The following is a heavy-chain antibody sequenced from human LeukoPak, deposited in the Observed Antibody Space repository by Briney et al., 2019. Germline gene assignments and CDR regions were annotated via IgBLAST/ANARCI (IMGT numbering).Heavy chain of an antibody. D-gene: IGHD4-17*01. CDR2: IYYSGST. J-gene: IGHJ4*02. CDR1: GGSISSGDYC. Sequence: TASETLSLTCTVSGGSISSGDYCWSWLRQPPGKGLEWIGYIYYSGSTYYNPSLKSRVTISVDTSKNQFSLKLSSVTAADTAVYYCARGGDYKTFDYWGQGTLVTVSS. V-gene: IGHV4-30-4*01. CDR3: ARGGDYKTFDY.